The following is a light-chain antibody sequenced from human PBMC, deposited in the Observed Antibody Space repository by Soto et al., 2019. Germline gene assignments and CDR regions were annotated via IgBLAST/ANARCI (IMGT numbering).Light chain of an antibody. Sequence: DIQMTQSPSSVSASVGDSVTITCRASQGISSFLAWYQQKPGKAPKLLIYAASTLQSGVPSRFSGSGSGTGFTLTISSLQPEDFATYFCQQLNSYPITFGQGTRLEIK. CDR1: QGISSF. V-gene: IGKV1-9*01. CDR3: QQLNSYPIT. J-gene: IGKJ5*01. CDR2: AAS.